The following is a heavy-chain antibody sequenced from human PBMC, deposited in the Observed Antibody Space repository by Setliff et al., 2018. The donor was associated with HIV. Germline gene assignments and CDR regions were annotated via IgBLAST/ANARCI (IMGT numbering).Heavy chain of an antibody. CDR2: IDYSGSA. D-gene: IGHD5-18*01. CDR3: GREGNTAVVTKYFDY. V-gene: IGHV4-31*11. CDR1: GVSITSATYY. J-gene: IGHJ4*02. Sequence: SETLSLTCAVSGVSITSATYYWSWIRHSPGKGLEWIGYIDYSGSAFYNPSLKSRLTISRDTSKNQFSLRMKSVTAADTAVYYCGREGNTAVVTKYFDYWGQGTLVTVSS.